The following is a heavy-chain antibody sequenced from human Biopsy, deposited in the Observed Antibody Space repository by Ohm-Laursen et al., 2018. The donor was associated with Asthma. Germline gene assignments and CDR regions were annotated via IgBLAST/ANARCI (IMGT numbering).Heavy chain of an antibody. CDR1: GYSLTALS. D-gene: IGHD4-17*01. CDR3: ASDFPKDYVRYNFQF. CDR2: HDHEEGGT. J-gene: IGHJ4*02. Sequence: ASVKVSCNISGYSLTALSMHWVRRAPGQGLEWMGGHDHEEGGTVNARRFQGRVTMTEDTSTDTAYMELSSLSSDDTAVYYCASDFPKDYVRYNFQFWGQGTLVTVSS. V-gene: IGHV1-24*01.